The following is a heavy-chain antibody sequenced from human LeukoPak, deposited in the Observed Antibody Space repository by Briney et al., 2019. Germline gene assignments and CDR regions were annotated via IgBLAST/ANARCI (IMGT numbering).Heavy chain of an antibody. D-gene: IGHD6-13*01. V-gene: IGHV5-51*01. J-gene: IGHJ4*02. CDR1: GYSFTNYW. CDR2: IYPGDSDT. Sequence: GESLKISCKGSGYSFTNYWIGWVRPMPGKGLEWMGIIYPGDSDTRYSPSFQGQVTISADKSISTAYLQWSSLKASDTAMYYCARRDSSSWHRRGTFDHWGQGTLVTVSS. CDR3: ARRDSSSWHRRGTFDH.